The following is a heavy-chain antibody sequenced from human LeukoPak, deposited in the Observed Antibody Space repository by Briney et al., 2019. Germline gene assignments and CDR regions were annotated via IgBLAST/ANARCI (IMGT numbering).Heavy chain of an antibody. CDR2: IYYSGST. Sequence: SETLSLTCTVSGGSINNYYWSWIRQPPGKGLEWIGYIYYSGSTNYNPSLKNRVTILVDTSKNQFSLKLSSVTAADTAVYYCARSRHYYSNYAFDYWGQGTLVTVSS. CDR3: ARSRHYYSNYAFDY. CDR1: GGSINNYY. J-gene: IGHJ4*02. D-gene: IGHD4-11*01. V-gene: IGHV4-59*12.